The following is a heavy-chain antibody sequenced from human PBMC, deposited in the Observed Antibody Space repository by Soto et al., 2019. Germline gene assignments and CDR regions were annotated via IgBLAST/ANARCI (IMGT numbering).Heavy chain of an antibody. D-gene: IGHD6-6*01. CDR2: ISYDGSNK. CDR3: ARAPLLQQLVDY. J-gene: IGHJ4*02. Sequence: GESLKISCAASGFTFSSYAMHWVRQAPGKGLEWVAVISYDGSNKYYADSVKGRFTISRDNSKNTLYLQMNSLRAEDTAVYYCARAPLLQQLVDYWGQGTLVTVSS. CDR1: GFTFSSYA. V-gene: IGHV3-30*04.